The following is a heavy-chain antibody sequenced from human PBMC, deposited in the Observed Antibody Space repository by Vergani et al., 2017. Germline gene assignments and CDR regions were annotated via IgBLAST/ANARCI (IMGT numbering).Heavy chain of an antibody. CDR2: IKSTFDRGTT. D-gene: IGHD2-8*02. V-gene: IGHV3-15*07. Sequence: EVQLVESGGGIVKPGGSLRLSCVASGFSFRNAWMNWVRRTPGKGLEWVGRIKSTFDRGTTDYAAAVKGRFTISRDDSKNTLFLQMNGLKTEDIGVYYFTTGPRSRGCGLWYWLKDHHYYGMEVWGQGATVTVSS. CDR1: GFSFRNAW. CDR3: TTGPRSRGCGLWYWLKDHHYYGMEV. J-gene: IGHJ6*01.